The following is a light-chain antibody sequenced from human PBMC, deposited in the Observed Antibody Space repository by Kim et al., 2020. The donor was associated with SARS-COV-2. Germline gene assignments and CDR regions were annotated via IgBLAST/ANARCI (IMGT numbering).Light chain of an antibody. J-gene: IGLJ2*01. CDR3: AAWDDSLAHVV. Sequence: QSVLTQPPSASGTPGQRVTLSCSGSSSNIGSNYVYWYQQLPGTAPKLLIYRNNQRPSGVPDRFSGSKSGTSASLAISGLRSEDEADYYCAAWDDSLAHVVFGGGTQLTVL. CDR1: SSNIGSNY. V-gene: IGLV1-47*01. CDR2: RNN.